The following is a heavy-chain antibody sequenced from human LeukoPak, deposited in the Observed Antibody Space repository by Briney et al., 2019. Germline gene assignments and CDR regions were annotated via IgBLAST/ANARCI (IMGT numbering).Heavy chain of an antibody. V-gene: IGHV3-23*01. J-gene: IGHJ6*02. CDR2: ISGGGVTT. CDR3: ARNQQLGGHSYYYYGMDV. Sequence: GGSLRLSCVGSGFTSIAYALTWARQAPGKGLEWVSGISGGGVTTYYADSVKGRFTISRDNSKNTLYLQMNSLRADDTAIYYCARNQQLGGHSYYYYGMDVWGQGTTVIVSS. CDR1: GFTSIAYA. D-gene: IGHD3-16*01.